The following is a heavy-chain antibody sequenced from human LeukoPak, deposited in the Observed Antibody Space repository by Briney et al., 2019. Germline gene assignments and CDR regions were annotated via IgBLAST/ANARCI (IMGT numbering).Heavy chain of an antibody. V-gene: IGHV3-30*02. J-gene: IGHJ4*02. CDR1: GFTFSSYG. D-gene: IGHD6-13*01. CDR3: AKGQVSGIAAAGSFDY. CDR2: IRYDGSNK. Sequence: GGSLRLSCAASGFTFSSYGMHWVRQAPGKGLEWVAFIRYDGSNKYYADSVKGRFTISRDNSKNTLYLQMNSLRAEDTAVYYCAKGQVSGIAAAGSFDYWGQGTLVTVSS.